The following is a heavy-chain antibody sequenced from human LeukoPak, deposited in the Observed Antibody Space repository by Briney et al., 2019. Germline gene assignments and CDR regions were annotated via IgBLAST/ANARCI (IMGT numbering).Heavy chain of an antibody. D-gene: IGHD3-3*01. V-gene: IGHV4-4*07. J-gene: IGHJ4*02. Sequence: SETLSLTCTVSGGSISSYYWSWIRQPAGRGLEWIGRIYTSGSTNYNPSLKSRVTMSVDTSKNQFSLKLSSVTAADTAVYYCARDFASATRLEYWGQGTLVTVSS. CDR1: GGSISSYY. CDR2: IYTSGST. CDR3: ARDFASATRLEY.